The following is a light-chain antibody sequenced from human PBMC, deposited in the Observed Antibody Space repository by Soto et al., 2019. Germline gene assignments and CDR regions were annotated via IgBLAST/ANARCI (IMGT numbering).Light chain of an antibody. CDR2: DAS. Sequence: EIVLTQSPATLSLSPGERATLSCRASQSVSSYLAWYQQKPGQAPRLLIYDASNRATGIPARFSGSRFGTDFTLTISSLEPEDFAVYYCLQRSNWPRTFGPGTKVDI. CDR1: QSVSSY. CDR3: LQRSNWPRT. V-gene: IGKV3-11*01. J-gene: IGKJ3*01.